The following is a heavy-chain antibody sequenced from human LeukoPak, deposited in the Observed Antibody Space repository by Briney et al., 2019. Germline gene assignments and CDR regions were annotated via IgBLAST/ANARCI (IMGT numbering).Heavy chain of an antibody. D-gene: IGHD3-9*01. Sequence: GESLKISCKGSGYSFTSYWIGWARQMPGKGLEWMGIIYPGYSDTRYNPSFQGQVTISADKSISTAYLQWSSLKASDTAMYYCTRGYYDILTGRPYYYYGMDVWGQGTTVTVSS. CDR3: TRGYYDILTGRPYYYYGMDV. CDR2: IYPGYSDT. CDR1: GYSFTSYW. J-gene: IGHJ6*02. V-gene: IGHV5-51*01.